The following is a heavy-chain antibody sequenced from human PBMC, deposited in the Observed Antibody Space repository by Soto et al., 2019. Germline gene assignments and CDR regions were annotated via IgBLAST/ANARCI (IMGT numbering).Heavy chain of an antibody. Sequence: SVKVSCKASGGTFSSYAISWVRQAPGQGLELMGGIIPIFGTANYAQKFQGRVTITADESTSTAYMELSSLRSEDTAVYYCATQNVDIVATMKSPYYYYGMDVWGQGTTVTVSS. CDR3: ATQNVDIVATMKSPYYYYGMDV. J-gene: IGHJ6*02. CDR1: GGTFSSYA. D-gene: IGHD5-12*01. V-gene: IGHV1-69*13. CDR2: IIPIFGTA.